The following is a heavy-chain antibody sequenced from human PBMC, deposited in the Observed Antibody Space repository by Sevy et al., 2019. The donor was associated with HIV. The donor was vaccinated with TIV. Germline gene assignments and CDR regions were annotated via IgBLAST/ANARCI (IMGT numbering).Heavy chain of an antibody. CDR3: ARDRDLSGSYLEYYYYAMDV. CDR2: IIPIFGTA. V-gene: IGHV1-69*13. CDR1: GGTFSSYG. J-gene: IGHJ6*02. D-gene: IGHD1-26*01. Sequence: ASVKVSCKASGGTFSSYGISWVRQAPGQGLEWMGGIIPIFGTANYAQKFQGRVTITADESTSTAYMEMSSLRSEDTAVYYCARDRDLSGSYLEYYYYAMDVWGQGTTVTVSS.